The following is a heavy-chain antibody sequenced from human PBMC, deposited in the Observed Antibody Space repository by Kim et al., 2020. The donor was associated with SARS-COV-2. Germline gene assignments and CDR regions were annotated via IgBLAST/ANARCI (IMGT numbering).Heavy chain of an antibody. D-gene: IGHD5-12*01. CDR3: AKALGYSGYDYVSYYYGMDV. CDR1: GFTFSSYA. V-gene: IGHV3-23*01. J-gene: IGHJ6*02. Sequence: GGSLRLSCAASGFTFSSYAMSWVRQAPGKGLEWVSAISGSGGSTYYADSVKGRFTISRDNSKNTLYLQMNSLRAEDTSVYYCAKALGYSGYDYVSYYYGMDVCGQGTTVTVSS. CDR2: ISGSGGST.